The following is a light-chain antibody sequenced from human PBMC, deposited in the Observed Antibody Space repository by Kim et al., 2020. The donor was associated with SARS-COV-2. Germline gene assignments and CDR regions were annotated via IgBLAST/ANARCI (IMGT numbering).Light chain of an antibody. CDR2: GAS. CDR1: QSVSSN. CDR3: QQDNNWPLYT. J-gene: IGKJ2*01. V-gene: IGKV3-15*01. Sequence: EIVMTQSPATLSVSPGERATLSCRSSQSVSSNLAWYHQKPGQPPRLLIYGASTSATGIPTRFSGSGSGTEFTLTISSLQSEDFAVYYCQQDNNWPLYTFGQGTKLEI.